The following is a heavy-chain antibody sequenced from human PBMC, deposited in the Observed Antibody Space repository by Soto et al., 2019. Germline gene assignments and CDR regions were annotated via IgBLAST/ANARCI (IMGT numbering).Heavy chain of an antibody. V-gene: IGHV1-18*01. Sequence: ASVKVSCKASGYTFTSYGISWVRQAPGQGLEWMGWISAYNGNTNYAQKLQGRVTMTTDTSTSTAYMELRSLRSDDTAVYYCAGIKEEWELLTGHYFDYWGQGTLVTVSS. CDR1: GYTFTSYG. CDR3: AGIKEEWELLTGHYFDY. J-gene: IGHJ4*02. CDR2: ISAYNGNT. D-gene: IGHD1-26*01.